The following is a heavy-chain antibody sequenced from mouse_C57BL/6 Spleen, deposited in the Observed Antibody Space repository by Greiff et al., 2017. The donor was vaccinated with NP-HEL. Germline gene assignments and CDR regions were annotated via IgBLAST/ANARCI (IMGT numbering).Heavy chain of an antibody. CDR3: ARPVGHRGAMDY. V-gene: IGHV1-64*01. CDR2: IHPNSGST. J-gene: IGHJ4*01. D-gene: IGHD6-1*01. CDR1: GYTFTSYW. Sequence: VQLQQPGAELVKPGASVKLSCKASGYTFTSYWMHWVKQRPGQGLEWIGMIHPNSGSTNYNEKFKSKATLTVDKSSSTAYMQLSSLTSEDSAVYYCARPVGHRGAMDYWGQGTSVTVSS.